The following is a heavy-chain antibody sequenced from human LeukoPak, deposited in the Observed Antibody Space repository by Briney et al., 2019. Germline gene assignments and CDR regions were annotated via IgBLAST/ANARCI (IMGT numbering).Heavy chain of an antibody. Sequence: ASVKVSCKVSGYTLTELSMHWVRPAPGKGLGWMGGFDPEDGETIYAQKFQGRVTMTEDTSTDTAYMELSSLRSEDTAVYYCASAVYYYDSSGSFDYWGQGTLVTVSS. V-gene: IGHV1-24*01. CDR2: FDPEDGET. J-gene: IGHJ4*02. CDR1: GYTLTELS. CDR3: ASAVYYYDSSGSFDY. D-gene: IGHD3-22*01.